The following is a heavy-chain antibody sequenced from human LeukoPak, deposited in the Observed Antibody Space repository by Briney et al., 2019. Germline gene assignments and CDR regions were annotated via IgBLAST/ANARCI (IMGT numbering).Heavy chain of an antibody. CDR2: ISGAGGTT. CDR1: GFTFSTFD. V-gene: IGHV3-23*01. Sequence: GGSLRLSCAASGFTFSTFDMSWVRQAPGKGLQWVSSISGAGGTTLFADSVKGRFSISRDNSNNKVFLQMNSLRVEDTAVYYCAKASDFDSSGFPIDVFDFWGQGLLVSVAS. CDR3: AKASDFDSSGFPIDVFDF. J-gene: IGHJ4*02. D-gene: IGHD3-22*01.